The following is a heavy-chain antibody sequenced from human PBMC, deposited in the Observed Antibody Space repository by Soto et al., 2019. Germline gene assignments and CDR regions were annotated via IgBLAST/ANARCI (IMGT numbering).Heavy chain of an antibody. Sequence: PSETLSLTCAVSGYSISSGYYWGWIRQPPGKGLEWIGSIFHTGSTHYNPSLKSRVTISVDTSKNQFSLKLSSVTAADTAVYYCASQWIRNERDYWGQGTLVTVSS. CDR1: GYSISSGYY. J-gene: IGHJ4*02. D-gene: IGHD5-12*01. CDR3: ASQWIRNERDY. CDR2: IFHTGST. V-gene: IGHV4-38-2*01.